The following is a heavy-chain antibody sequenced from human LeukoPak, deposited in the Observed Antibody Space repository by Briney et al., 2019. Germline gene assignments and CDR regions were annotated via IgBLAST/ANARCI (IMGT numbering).Heavy chain of an antibody. D-gene: IGHD2-2*01. V-gene: IGHV4-30-2*01. CDR2: IYHSGST. CDR1: GGSISSGGYS. J-gene: IGHJ3*02. CDR3: ARGGVVPAAKGWAFDI. Sequence: SQTLSLTCAVSGGSISSGGYSWSWIRQPPGKGLEWIGYIYHSGSTYYNPSLKSRVTISVDRPKNQFSLKLSSVTAADTAVYYCARGGVVPAAKGWAFDIWGQGTMVTVSS.